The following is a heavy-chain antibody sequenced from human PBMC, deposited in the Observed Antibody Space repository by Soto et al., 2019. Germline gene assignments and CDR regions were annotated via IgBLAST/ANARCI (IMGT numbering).Heavy chain of an antibody. V-gene: IGHV1-2*02. D-gene: IGHD1-26*01. Sequence: ASVKVSCKASGYTFTGYYMHWVRQAPGQGLEWMGWINPNSGGTNYAQKFQGRVTMTRDTSISTAYMELSRLRSDDTAVYYCARDLTLVVGATYYFDYWGQGTLVTVSS. CDR3: ARDLTLVVGATYYFDY. J-gene: IGHJ4*02. CDR1: GYTFTGYY. CDR2: INPNSGGT.